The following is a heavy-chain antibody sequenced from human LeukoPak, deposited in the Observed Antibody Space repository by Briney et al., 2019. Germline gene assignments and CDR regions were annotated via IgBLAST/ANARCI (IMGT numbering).Heavy chain of an antibody. D-gene: IGHD6-25*01. J-gene: IGHJ4*02. CDR1: GFIFSNYA. CDR3: AKGSSNGRPYYFDF. V-gene: IGHV3-23*01. Sequence: GGSLRLSCAVSGFIFSNYAMNWVRQAPGKGLEWVSAISGSGGSTYYADSVKGRFTISRDNSKNTLYLQMNSLRAEDSAIYYCAKGSSNGRPYYFDFWGPGSLVTVSS. CDR2: ISGSGGST.